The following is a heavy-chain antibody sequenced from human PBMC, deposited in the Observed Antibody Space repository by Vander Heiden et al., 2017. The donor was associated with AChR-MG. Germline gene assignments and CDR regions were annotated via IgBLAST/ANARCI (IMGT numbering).Heavy chain of an antibody. CDR3: ARGRRLKKITGPVADF. CDR1: GFTFSDHY. D-gene: IGHD3-16*01. V-gene: IGHV3-11*01. Sequence: QVQLVESGGGLVKPGGSLRLSCAASGFTFSDHYMTWIRQAPGKGLEWISYISTSGNTIYYADAVKGRFTVSRDNANNSRSLQMNSMRDEDTAVYYCARGRRLKKITGPVADFWVQGTRVNVS. J-gene: IGHJ4*02. CDR2: ISTSGNTI.